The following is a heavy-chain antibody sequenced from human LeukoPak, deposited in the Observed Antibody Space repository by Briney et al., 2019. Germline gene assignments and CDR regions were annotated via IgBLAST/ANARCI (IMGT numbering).Heavy chain of an antibody. CDR1: GYTFTIYY. D-gene: IGHD4-17*01. CDR3: ARGYGDYAY. V-gene: IGHV1-46*01. CDR2: INPSGAST. Sequence: ASVTVSCKASGYTFTIYYMHWVRQAPGQGLEWMGIINPSGASTTYAQKFQGRVTMTRDTSTSTVYMELSSLRSEDTAVYYCARGYGDYAYWGQGTPVTVSS. J-gene: IGHJ4*02.